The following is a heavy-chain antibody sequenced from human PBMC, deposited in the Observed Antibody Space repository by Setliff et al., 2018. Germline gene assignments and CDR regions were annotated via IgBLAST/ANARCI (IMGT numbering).Heavy chain of an antibody. CDR1: GGSISSGTYY. CDR3: ASGLNNRDSTPGDY. J-gene: IGHJ4*02. D-gene: IGHD2-21*02. V-gene: IGHV4-39*07. Sequence: SETLSLTCTVSGGSISSGTYYWSWIRQPPGKGLEWIGEINHSGSTNYNPYLKSRVTISVDTSKKQYSLNLNSVTAADTAVYYCASGLNNRDSTPGDYWGQGTLVTVSS. CDR2: INHSGST.